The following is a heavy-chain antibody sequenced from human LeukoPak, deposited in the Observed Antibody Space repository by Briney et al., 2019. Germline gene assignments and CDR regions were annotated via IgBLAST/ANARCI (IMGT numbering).Heavy chain of an antibody. CDR1: GYTLSYYY. D-gene: IGHD6-13*01. J-gene: IGHJ4*02. CDR2: IRGDTGDT. CDR3: ARVRGNSCDY. Sequence: GASVTISCKTSGYTLSYYYMHWVRQAPGQGLEWMGWIRGDTGDTDSPKKFQGRVTMTRDTSTNTAYLELSRLRYDDTAIYFCARVRGNSCDYWGQGTLVTVSS. V-gene: IGHV1-2*02.